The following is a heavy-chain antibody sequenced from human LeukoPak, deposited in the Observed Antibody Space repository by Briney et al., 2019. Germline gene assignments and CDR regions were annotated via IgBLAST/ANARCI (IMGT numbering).Heavy chain of an antibody. CDR3: ARDGGWYKRGLDYFYYYMDV. CDR2: INSNGDNT. V-gene: IGHV3-20*04. CDR1: GFFFDDYG. Sequence: PGGSLRLSCAAPGFFFDDYGMSWVRQAPGKGLEWVSRINSNGDNTHYADSVKGRFTISRDNAKNSLYLQMNSLMAEDTALYYCARDGGWYKRGLDYFYYYMDVWGKGTTVTVSS. J-gene: IGHJ6*03. D-gene: IGHD6-19*01.